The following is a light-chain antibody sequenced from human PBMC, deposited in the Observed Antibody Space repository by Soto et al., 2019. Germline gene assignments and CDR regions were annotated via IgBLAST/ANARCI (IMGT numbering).Light chain of an antibody. J-gene: IGKJ3*01. V-gene: IGKV1-39*01. CDR1: QSVSTY. Sequence: DIQMTQSPSSLSASVGDRVTITCRASQSVSTYLNWYQQKPGKAPKLLIYAASSLHSGVPSRFSGSGSGTDLTLTISSLQPEDFATYYCQQSYSTLTFGPGTKVVIK. CDR2: AAS. CDR3: QQSYSTLT.